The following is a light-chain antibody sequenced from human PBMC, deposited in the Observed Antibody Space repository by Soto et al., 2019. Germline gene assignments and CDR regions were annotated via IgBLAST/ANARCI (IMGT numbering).Light chain of an antibody. J-gene: IGKJ4*01. CDR2: SAS. CDR1: QAITSW. V-gene: IGKV1-12*01. Sequence: DIHVTQSPSSVSASVGDRVTITCRASQAITSWLAWYQQKPGRAPKLLIYSASSLQSGAPSRFTGRGPGTDFTLTITSLQPDHAAVDYCHQTRSYPLTFGRGTKV. CDR3: HQTRSYPLT.